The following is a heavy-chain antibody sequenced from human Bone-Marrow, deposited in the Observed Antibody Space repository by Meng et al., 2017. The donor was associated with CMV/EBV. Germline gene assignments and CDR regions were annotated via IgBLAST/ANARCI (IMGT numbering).Heavy chain of an antibody. Sequence: GGSLRLSCAASGFTFSSYGMHWVRQAPGKGLEWVAFIRYDGSNKYYADSVKGRFTISRDNSKNTLYLQMNSLRAEDTAVYYCAKVFGVDYYDSSGYYYVDYFDYWGQGTLVTVSS. D-gene: IGHD3-22*01. CDR3: AKVFGVDYYDSSGYYYVDYFDY. J-gene: IGHJ4*02. CDR1: GFTFSSYG. V-gene: IGHV3-30*02. CDR2: IRYDGSNK.